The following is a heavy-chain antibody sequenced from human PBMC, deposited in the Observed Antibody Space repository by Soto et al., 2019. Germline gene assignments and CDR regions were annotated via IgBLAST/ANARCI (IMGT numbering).Heavy chain of an antibody. D-gene: IGHD2-15*01. CDR3: ARHHLLEYHYYYMDV. Sequence: PSETLSLTCTVSGGSISSYYWSWIRQPPGKGLEWIGYIYYSGSTNYNPSLKSRVTISVDTSKNQFSLKLSSVTAADTAMYYCARHHLLEYHYYYMDVWGKGTTVTVSS. CDR1: GGSISSYY. V-gene: IGHV4-59*08. CDR2: IYYSGST. J-gene: IGHJ6*03.